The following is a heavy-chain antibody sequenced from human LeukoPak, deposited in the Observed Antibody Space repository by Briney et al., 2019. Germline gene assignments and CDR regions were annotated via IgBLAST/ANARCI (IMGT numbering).Heavy chain of an antibody. CDR1: GGTFSSYA. CDR2: IIPIFGKT. D-gene: IGHD6-19*01. V-gene: IGHV1-69*13. J-gene: IGHJ3*02. CDR3: ARDQAVAGTTDAFDI. Sequence: WASVKVSCKASGGTFSSYAIYWVRQAPGQGLEWMGGIIPIFGKTKYAQKFQGRVTITADESTSTAYMEMGSLKSEDTAVHYCARDQAVAGTTDAFDIWGQGTMATVSS.